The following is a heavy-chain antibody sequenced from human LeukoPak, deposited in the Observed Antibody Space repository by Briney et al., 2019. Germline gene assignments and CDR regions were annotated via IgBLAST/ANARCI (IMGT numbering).Heavy chain of an antibody. D-gene: IGHD6-13*01. V-gene: IGHV3-43*02. CDR1: GFTFDDYV. CDR3: AKGGNPISAAGDFDY. J-gene: IGHJ4*02. CDR2: ISGDGRNT. Sequence: PGGSLRLSCAASGFTFDDYVMHWVRQAPGKGLEWVSLISGDGRNTYYADSVKGRFTISRDNSKNSLYLQMNSLRTEDTALYYCAKGGNPISAAGDFDYWGQGTLVTVSS.